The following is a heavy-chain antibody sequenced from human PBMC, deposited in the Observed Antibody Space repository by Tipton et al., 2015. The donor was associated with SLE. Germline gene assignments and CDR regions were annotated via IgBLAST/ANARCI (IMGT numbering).Heavy chain of an antibody. CDR3: ARGPSNFDWLPSYAMDV. V-gene: IGHV4-4*02. D-gene: IGHD3-9*01. CDR1: GGSINSFNW. J-gene: IGHJ6*02. Sequence: TLSLTCVVSGGSINSFNWWNWVRQPPGKGLEWIGQIYHSGNTNYNPSLKSRVSISVDESRNQFSLSLRSVTAADTAVYYCARGPSNFDWLPSYAMDVWGQGTTVAVSS. CDR2: IYHSGNT.